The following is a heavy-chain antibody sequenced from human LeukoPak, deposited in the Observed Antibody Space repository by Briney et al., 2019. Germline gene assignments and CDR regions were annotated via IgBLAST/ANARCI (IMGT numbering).Heavy chain of an antibody. J-gene: IGHJ3*02. CDR1: GFTFSSYS. D-gene: IGHD2-2*01. Sequence: GGSLRLSCAASGFTFSSYSMNWVRQAPGKGLEWVSSISSSSSSIYYADSVKGRFTSSRDNAKNSLYLQMNSLRAEDTAVYYCARVCSNTSCWGAFDIWGQGTMVTVSS. V-gene: IGHV3-21*01. CDR3: ARVCSNTSCWGAFDI. CDR2: ISSSSSSI.